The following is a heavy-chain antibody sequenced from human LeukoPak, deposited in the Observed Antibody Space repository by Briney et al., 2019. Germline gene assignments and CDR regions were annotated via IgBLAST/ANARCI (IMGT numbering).Heavy chain of an antibody. CDR3: AKDGYYESRGYSEY. V-gene: IGHV3-30*18. CDR2: ISYDGSNK. CDR1: GFTFSSYG. J-gene: IGHJ4*02. Sequence: HPGRSLRLSCAASGFTFSSYGMHWVRQAPGKGLEWVAVISYDGSNKYYADSVKGRFTISRDNSKNTLSLQMNSLRAEDTAVYFCAKDGYYESRGYSEYWGQGTLVTVSS. D-gene: IGHD3-22*01.